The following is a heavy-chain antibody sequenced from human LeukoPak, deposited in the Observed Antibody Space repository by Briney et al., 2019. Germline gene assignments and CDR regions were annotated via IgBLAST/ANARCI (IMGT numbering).Heavy chain of an antibody. V-gene: IGHV1-2*02. CDR3: ARDPYYYGSGTYTCDY. D-gene: IGHD3-10*01. CDR1: GYTFTDYF. CDR2: INPNSGGT. J-gene: IGHJ4*02. Sequence: ASVKVSCMASGYTFTDYFMHWVRQAPGQGLEWMGWINPNSGGTNSAQKFQGRVTMTRDTSINTAYMELSRLRSDDSAVYYCARDPYYYGSGTYTCDYWGQGTLVSVSS.